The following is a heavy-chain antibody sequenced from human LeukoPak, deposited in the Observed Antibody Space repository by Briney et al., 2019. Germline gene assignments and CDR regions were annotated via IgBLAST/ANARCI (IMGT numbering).Heavy chain of an antibody. CDR1: GFTFSNYA. D-gene: IGHD2-8*01. J-gene: IGHJ3*01. CDR2: STAPV. Sequence: GGSLRLSCAASGFTFSNYAMTWVRQAPGKGLEWVSSTAPVHYADSVKGRFTISRDDSKNTLLLQMNSLRAEDTAIYYCAKDSFSHNGIFDALDVWGQGTMVTVSS. CDR3: AKDSFSHNGIFDALDV. V-gene: IGHV3-23*01.